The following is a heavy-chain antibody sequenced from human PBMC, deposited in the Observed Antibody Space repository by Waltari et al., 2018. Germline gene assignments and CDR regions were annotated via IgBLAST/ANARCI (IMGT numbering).Heavy chain of an antibody. Sequence: EVQLVQSGGGLVQPGGSLRLSCEASGFSFYTYAMTWVRQAPGKGLEWVSTINPGRANTYYADSVRGRFTISRDNAKNTLYLQLNNLRAEDTATYYCAKADNKWELLWFGSWGQGNLVIVSS. CDR1: GFSFYTYA. V-gene: IGHV3-23*04. D-gene: IGHD3-10*01. CDR2: INPGRANT. J-gene: IGHJ4*02. CDR3: AKADNKWELLWFGS.